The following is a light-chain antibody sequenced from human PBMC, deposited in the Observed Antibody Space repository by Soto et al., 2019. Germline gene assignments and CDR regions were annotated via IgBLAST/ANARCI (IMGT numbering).Light chain of an antibody. CDR2: GAS. CDR1: QSVSSN. CDR3: QQYNNWPRT. Sequence: EIVMTQSPATLSVSPGERATVSCRASQSVSSNLAWYQQKPVQAPRLLIYGASTRATSIPARFSGSGSGTEFNLTIGSLQSEDFAVYYCQQYNNWPRTFGQGTKLEIK. V-gene: IGKV3-15*01. J-gene: IGKJ2*01.